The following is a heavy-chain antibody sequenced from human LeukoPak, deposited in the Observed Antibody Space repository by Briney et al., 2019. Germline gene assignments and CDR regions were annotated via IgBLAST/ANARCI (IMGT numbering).Heavy chain of an antibody. CDR2: ISYDGSNK. V-gene: IGHV3-30*04. D-gene: IGHD3-22*01. CDR1: GFTFSSYA. CDR3: ARTFSRYYDSSGYYFDY. Sequence: PGGSLRLSCAASGFTFSSYAMHWVRQAPGKGLEWVAVISYDGSNKYCADSVKGRFTISRDNSKNTLYLQMNSLRAEDTAVYYCARTFSRYYDSSGYYFDYWGQGTLVTVSS. J-gene: IGHJ4*02.